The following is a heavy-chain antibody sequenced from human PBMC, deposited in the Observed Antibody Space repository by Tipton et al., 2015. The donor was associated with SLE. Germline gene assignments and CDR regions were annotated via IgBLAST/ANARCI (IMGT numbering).Heavy chain of an antibody. D-gene: IGHD5-12*01. V-gene: IGHV1-69*01. CDR3: ARGNIVASSFDY. CDR1: GGTFSSYA. CDR2: IIPMFGTA. J-gene: IGHJ4*02. Sequence: QSGPEVKKPGSSVKVSCKASGGTFSSYAFSWVRQAPGQGLEWMGGIIPMFGTANYAQKFLGGVTISADQYTDTVYMELGSLRSEDTAVYYCARGNIVASSFDYWGQGTLVTVSS.